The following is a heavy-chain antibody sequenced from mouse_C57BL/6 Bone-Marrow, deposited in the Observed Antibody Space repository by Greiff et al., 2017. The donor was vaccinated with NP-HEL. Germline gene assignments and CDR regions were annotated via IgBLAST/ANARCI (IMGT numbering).Heavy chain of an antibody. J-gene: IGHJ4*01. Sequence: EVKLVESGGGLVQPKGSLKLSCAASGFTFNTYAMHWVRQAPGKGLEWVARIRSQSSNYATYYADSVKDRFTISRDDSQSKLYLQMNNLKTEDTARYYCVRGGGYYAMDYWGQGTSDTVSS. V-gene: IGHV10-3*01. CDR3: VRGGGYYAMDY. CDR2: IRSQSSNYAT. CDR1: GFTFNTYA.